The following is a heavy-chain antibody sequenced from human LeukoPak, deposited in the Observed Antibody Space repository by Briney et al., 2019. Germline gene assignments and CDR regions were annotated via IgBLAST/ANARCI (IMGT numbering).Heavy chain of an antibody. Sequence: PGGSLRLPCAASGFTFSSYSMNWVRQAPGKGLEWVAFIRYDGSNKYYADSVKGRFTIPRDNSKNTLYLQMNSLRAEDTAVYYCAKDEQYSGNYYYYYYMDVWGKGTTVTVSS. CDR1: GFTFSSYS. CDR3: AKDEQYSGNYYYYYYMDV. V-gene: IGHV3-30*02. CDR2: IRYDGSNK. J-gene: IGHJ6*03. D-gene: IGHD1-26*01.